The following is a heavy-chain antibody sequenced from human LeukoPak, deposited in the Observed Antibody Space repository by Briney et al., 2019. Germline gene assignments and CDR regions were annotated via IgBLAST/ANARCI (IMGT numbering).Heavy chain of an antibody. J-gene: IGHJ5*02. CDR3: ARAYQFVTDP. D-gene: IGHD2-2*01. V-gene: IGHV4-39*07. CDR2: IYYSGST. Sequence: SETLSLTCTVSGGSISSSSYYWGWIRQPPGKGLEWIGSIYYSGSTYYNPSLKSRVAISVDTSKNQFSLKLSSVTAADTAVYYCARAYQFVTDPWGQGTLVTVSS. CDR1: GGSISSSSYY.